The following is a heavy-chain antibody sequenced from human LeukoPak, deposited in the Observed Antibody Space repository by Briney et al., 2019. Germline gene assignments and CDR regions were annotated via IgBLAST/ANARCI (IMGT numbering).Heavy chain of an antibody. CDR2: ISGSGGST. CDR1: GFTFSSYA. D-gene: IGHD1-1*01. V-gene: IGHV3-23*01. J-gene: IGHJ4*02. CDR3: VRQQTSHGNFDY. Sequence: GGSLRLSCAASGFTFSSYAMSWVRQAPGKGLEWVSAISGSGGSTYYADSVKGRFTISRDNSKNTLYLQMNSLRAEDTAVYYCVRQQTSHGNFDYWGQGTLVTVSS.